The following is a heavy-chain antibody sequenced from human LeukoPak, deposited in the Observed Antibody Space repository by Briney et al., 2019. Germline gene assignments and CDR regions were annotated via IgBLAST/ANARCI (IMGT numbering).Heavy chain of an antibody. V-gene: IGHV3-9*01. CDR3: AKDILYSSGWYGFDY. D-gene: IGHD6-19*01. J-gene: IGHJ4*02. CDR1: GFTFDDYA. Sequence: GRSLRLSCAASGFTFDDYAMHWVRQAPGKGLEWVSGIRWNSGSIGYADSVKGRFTISRDNAKNSLYLQMNSLRAEDTALYYCAKDILYSSGWYGFDYWGQGTLVTVSS. CDR2: IRWNSGSI.